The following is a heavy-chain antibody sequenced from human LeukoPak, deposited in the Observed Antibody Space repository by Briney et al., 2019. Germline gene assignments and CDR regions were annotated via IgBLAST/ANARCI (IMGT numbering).Heavy chain of an antibody. Sequence: ASVKVSCKASGYTFTSYGISWVRQAPGQGLEWMGWISAYNGNTNYAQKLQGRVTMTTDTSTSTAYMELRSLTSDDTAVYYCARVPPSVFLAKRYYYDSSGISTGWFDPWGQGTLVTVSS. CDR2: ISAYNGNT. CDR3: ARVPPSVFLAKRYYYDSSGISTGWFDP. D-gene: IGHD3-22*01. J-gene: IGHJ5*02. CDR1: GYTFTSYG. V-gene: IGHV1-18*01.